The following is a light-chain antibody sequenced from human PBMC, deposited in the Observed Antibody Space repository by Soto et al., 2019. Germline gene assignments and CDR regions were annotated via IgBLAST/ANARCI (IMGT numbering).Light chain of an antibody. J-gene: IGLJ1*01. V-gene: IGLV2-14*01. Sequence: QSVLTQPASVSGSPGQSITISCIGTSSDVGGYNYVSWYQQYPGKVPKLMIFDVTYRPSGVSNRFSGSKSGNTASLTISGLQAEDEADYYCCSYASSSTLVFGTGTKVTVL. CDR1: SSDVGGYNY. CDR3: CSYASSSTLV. CDR2: DVT.